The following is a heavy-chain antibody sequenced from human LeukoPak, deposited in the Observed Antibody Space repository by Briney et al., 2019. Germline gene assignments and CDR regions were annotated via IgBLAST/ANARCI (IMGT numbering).Heavy chain of an antibody. V-gene: IGHV3-21*01. CDR2: IIIISSYI. CDR1: GSTFSSYS. D-gene: IGHD3-3*01. J-gene: IGHJ5*02. CDR3: ARQLLRFLYWFDP. Sequence: GGSLRPSCAAAGSTFSSYSMNWVRQAPGKGLEWVSSIIIISSYIYYADSVKGRFTISRDNAKNSLYLQMNSLRAEDTAVYYCARQLLRFLYWFDPWGRGTLVTVSS.